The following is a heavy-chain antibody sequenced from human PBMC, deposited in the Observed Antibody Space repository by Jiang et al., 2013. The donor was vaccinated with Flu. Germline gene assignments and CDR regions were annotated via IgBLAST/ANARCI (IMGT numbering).Heavy chain of an antibody. Sequence: VISYDGSNKYYADSVKGRFTISRDNSKNTLYLQMNSLRAEDTAVYYCARVIGYCSSTSCLQDLYYYYYGMDVWGKGTTVTVSS. CDR2: ISYDGSNK. D-gene: IGHD2-2*01. V-gene: IGHV3-30*01. J-gene: IGHJ6*04. CDR3: ARVIGYCSSTSCLQDLYYYYYGMDV.